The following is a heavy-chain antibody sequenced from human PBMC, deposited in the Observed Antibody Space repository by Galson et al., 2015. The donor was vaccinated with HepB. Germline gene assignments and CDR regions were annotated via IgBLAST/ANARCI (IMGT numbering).Heavy chain of an antibody. J-gene: IGHJ5*02. D-gene: IGHD5-12*01. CDR3: ARVIAGGYSGYDSGYAT. CDR2: IYYSGST. V-gene: IGHV4-59*01. Sequence: IRQPPGKGLEWIGYIYYSGSTNYNPSLKSRVTISVDTSKNQFSLKLSSVTAADTAVYYCARVIAGGYSGYDSGYATWGQGTLVTVSS.